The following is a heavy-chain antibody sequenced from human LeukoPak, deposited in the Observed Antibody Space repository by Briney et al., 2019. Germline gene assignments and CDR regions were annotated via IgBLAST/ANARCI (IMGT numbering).Heavy chain of an antibody. J-gene: IGHJ4*02. D-gene: IGHD3-10*01. V-gene: IGHV3-11*04. Sequence: PGGSLRLSCAASGFIFSDYYMSWIRQAPGKGLEWVSYISSSGSTMYYTDSVKGRFTISRDNAKNSLYVQMNSLRAEDTAVYYCARGEYGSGNYHIDYWGQGTLVTVSS. CDR2: ISSSGSTM. CDR1: GFIFSDYY. CDR3: ARGEYGSGNYHIDY.